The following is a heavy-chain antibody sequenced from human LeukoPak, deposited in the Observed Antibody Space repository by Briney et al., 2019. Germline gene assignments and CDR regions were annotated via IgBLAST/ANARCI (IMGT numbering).Heavy chain of an antibody. CDR3: AREGGGRWLQLHAFDI. J-gene: IGHJ3*02. Sequence: GGSLRLSCAASGFTFSSYEMNWVRQAPGKGLEWVSYTSSSGSTIYYADSVKGRFTISRDNAKNSLYLQMNSLRAEDTAVYYCAREGGGRWLQLHAFDIWGQGTMVTVSS. CDR2: TSSSGSTI. V-gene: IGHV3-48*03. CDR1: GFTFSSYE. D-gene: IGHD5-24*01.